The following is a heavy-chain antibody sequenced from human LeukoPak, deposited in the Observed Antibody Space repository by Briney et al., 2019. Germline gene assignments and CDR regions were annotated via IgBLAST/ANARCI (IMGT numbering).Heavy chain of an antibody. CDR3: ARDRGIARYYMDV. D-gene: IGHD2-21*01. J-gene: IGHJ6*03. Sequence: ASVEVSCKASGYTFTGYYMHWVRQAPGQGLEWMGWINPNSGGTSYAQKFQGRVTMTRDTSTSTVYMELSSLRSEDTAVYYCARDRGIARYYMDVWGKGTTVTISS. CDR2: INPNSGGT. V-gene: IGHV1-2*02. CDR1: GYTFTGYY.